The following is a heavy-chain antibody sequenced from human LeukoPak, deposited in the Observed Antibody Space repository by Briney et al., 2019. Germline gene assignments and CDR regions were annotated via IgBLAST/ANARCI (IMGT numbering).Heavy chain of an antibody. V-gene: IGHV3-7*03. D-gene: IGHD2-2*01. CDR2: IKEDGSET. CDR3: ARDPDCTTTSCFDY. J-gene: IGHJ4*02. Sequence: GGSLRLSCTASGFTFSTNWMAWVRQAPGKGLEWVANIKEDGSETYYVDSVKGRFTISRDDAKNSVYLQMSSLRAEDTAVYYCARDPDCTTTSCFDYWGQGTLVTVSS. CDR1: GFTFSTNW.